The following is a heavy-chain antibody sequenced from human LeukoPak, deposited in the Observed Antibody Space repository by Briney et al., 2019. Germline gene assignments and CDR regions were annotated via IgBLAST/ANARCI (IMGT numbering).Heavy chain of an antibody. J-gene: IGHJ1*01. CDR3: ARQYSSSWSEYFHH. CDR2: IYYSGST. D-gene: IGHD6-13*01. Sequence: SETLSLTCTVSGGSISSGGYYWSWIRQHPGKGLEWIGYIYYSGSTYYNPSLKSRVTISVDTSKNQFSLRLSSVTAADTAVYYCARQYSSSWSEYFHHWGQGTLVTVSS. CDR1: GGSISSGGYY. V-gene: IGHV4-31*03.